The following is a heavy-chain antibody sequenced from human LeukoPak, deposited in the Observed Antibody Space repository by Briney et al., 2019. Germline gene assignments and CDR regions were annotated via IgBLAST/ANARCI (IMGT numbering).Heavy chain of an antibody. CDR3: ARLDGDHPDY. J-gene: IGHJ4*02. CDR2: IYYSGST. D-gene: IGHD4-17*01. Sequence: PSETLSLTCTVSGVSISSYYWSWLRQSPGKGLEWIGHIYYSGSTNYNPSLKSRVTILVETSKNQLSLNLRSVTAADTAVYYCARLDGDHPDYWGQGTLVTVSS. CDR1: GVSISSYY. V-gene: IGHV4-59*08.